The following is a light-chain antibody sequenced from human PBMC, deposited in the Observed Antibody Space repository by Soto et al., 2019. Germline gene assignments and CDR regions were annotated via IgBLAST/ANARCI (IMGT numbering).Light chain of an antibody. CDR1: QSVSNNY. CDR3: QHYNSSPRT. V-gene: IGKV3-20*01. Sequence: EIVLTQSPGTLSLSPGERATLSCRASQSVSNNYLAWYQQKPGQAPRLLIYGASNRATGIPDTFSGRGSGTDFTLTISRLEPEDFAVYYCQHYNSSPRTFGPGTKGDIK. CDR2: GAS. J-gene: IGKJ1*01.